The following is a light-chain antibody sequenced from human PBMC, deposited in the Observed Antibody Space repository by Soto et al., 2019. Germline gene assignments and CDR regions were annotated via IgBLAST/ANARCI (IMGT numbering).Light chain of an antibody. V-gene: IGKV3-20*01. CDR3: QQYGSARPYT. CDR1: QSVSSSY. CDR2: GAS. Sequence: EIVLTQSPGTLSLSPGERATLSCRASQSVSSSYLAWYQQKPGQAPRLLIYGASSRATGIPDRFSGSGSGTDFTLTINSLELEDFAVYYCQQYGSARPYTFGQGTKLEIK. J-gene: IGKJ2*01.